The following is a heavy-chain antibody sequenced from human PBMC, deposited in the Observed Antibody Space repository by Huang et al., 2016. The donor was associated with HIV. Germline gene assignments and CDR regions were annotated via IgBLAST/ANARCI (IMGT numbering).Heavy chain of an antibody. V-gene: IGHV4-59*02. D-gene: IGHD6-19*01. CDR1: GDSVSSHY. Sequence: QVRLQESGPGLVKPSETLSLSCTVSGDSVSSHYWGWIRHPPGKGLEWIGTVYDSGTTKYNPRLKSRITISVDTSKIGFSLNITSVSAADTAMYFCVRDQGRLAVGGIDNWFDPWGQGALVTVSS. J-gene: IGHJ5*02. CDR3: VRDQGRLAVGGIDNWFDP. CDR2: VYDSGTT.